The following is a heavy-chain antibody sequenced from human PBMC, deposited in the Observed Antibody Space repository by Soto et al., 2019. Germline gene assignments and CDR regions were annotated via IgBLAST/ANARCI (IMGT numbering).Heavy chain of an antibody. CDR2: IYHSGST. J-gene: IGHJ6*02. CDR1: GGSISSSNW. V-gene: IGHV4-4*02. D-gene: IGHD1-26*01. Sequence: SETLSLTCAVSGGSISSSNWWSWVRQPPGKGLEWIGEIYHSGSTNYNPSLKSRVTISVDKSKNQFSLKLSSVTAADTAVYYCARVGESKYRNLYYYYYYGMDVWGQGTTVTV. CDR3: ARVGESKYRNLYYYYYYGMDV.